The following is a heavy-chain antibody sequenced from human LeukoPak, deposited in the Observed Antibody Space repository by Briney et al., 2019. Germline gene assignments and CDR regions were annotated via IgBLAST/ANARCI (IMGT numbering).Heavy chain of an antibody. CDR3: ARDSGRYISGQGPYYYHGMDV. D-gene: IGHD6-19*01. V-gene: IGHV1-18*01. J-gene: IGHJ6*02. CDR1: GYSFTSYG. CDR2: ISAYNGNT. Sequence: ASVKVSCKASGYSFTSYGISWVRQAPGQGLEWMGWISAYNGNTNYAQKLQGRVTMTTDTSTSTAYMELRSLRSDDTAVYYCARDSGRYISGQGPYYYHGMDVWGQGTTVTVSS.